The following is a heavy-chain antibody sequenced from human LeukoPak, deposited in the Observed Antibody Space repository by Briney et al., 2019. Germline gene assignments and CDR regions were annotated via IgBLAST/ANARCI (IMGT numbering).Heavy chain of an antibody. J-gene: IGHJ6*02. D-gene: IGHD4-17*01. Sequence: ASVKVSCKASGYTFTSYYMHWVRQAPGQGLEWMGIINPSGGSTSYAQKFQGRVTMTRDTSTSTVYMELSSLRSEDTAVYYCARGGHDYGDYSLYYYNMDVWGQGTTVTVSS. CDR3: ARGGHDYGDYSLYYYNMDV. CDR2: INPSGGST. V-gene: IGHV1-46*01. CDR1: GYTFTSYY.